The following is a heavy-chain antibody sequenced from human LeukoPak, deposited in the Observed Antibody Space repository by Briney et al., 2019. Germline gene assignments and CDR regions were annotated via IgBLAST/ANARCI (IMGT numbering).Heavy chain of an antibody. D-gene: IGHD1-26*01. V-gene: IGHV4-39*01. J-gene: IGHJ3*02. Sequence: SETLSLTCTVSGGSTSSSSYYWGWIRQPPGKGLEWIGSIYYSGSTYYNPSLKSRVTISVDTSKNQFSLKLSSVTAADTAVYYCARHGIVGSDEAFDIWGQGTMVTVSS. CDR3: ARHGIVGSDEAFDI. CDR2: IYYSGST. CDR1: GGSTSSSSYY.